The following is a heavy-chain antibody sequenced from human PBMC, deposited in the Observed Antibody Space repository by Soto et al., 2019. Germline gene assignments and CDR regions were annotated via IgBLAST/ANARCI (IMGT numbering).Heavy chain of an antibody. CDR3: ARGGDYYYGLDV. CDR1: GYTFTSYG. D-gene: IGHD3-16*01. J-gene: IGHJ6*02. CDR2: ISAFNGQT. Sequence: ASVKVSCKASGYTFTSYGVSWVRQAPGQGLEWMGWISAFNGQTNYIQKVQGRVTLTTEASTRTAHMELRSLRSDDTAVYYCARGGDYYYGLDVWGQGTTVTVSS. V-gene: IGHV1-18*01.